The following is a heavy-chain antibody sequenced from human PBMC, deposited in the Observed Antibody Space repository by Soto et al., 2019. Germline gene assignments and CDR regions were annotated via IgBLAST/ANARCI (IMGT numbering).Heavy chain of an antibody. V-gene: IGHV4-30-2*01. CDR2: IYHSGST. CDR1: GGSISSGGYS. Sequence: SETLSLTCAVSGGSISSGGYSWSWIRQPPGKGLEWIGYIYHSGSTYYNPSLKSRVTISVDRSKNQFPLKLSSVTAADTAVYYCARGNYDFWSGYYKTYYFDYWGQGTLVTVSS. CDR3: ARGNYDFWSGYYKTYYFDY. D-gene: IGHD3-3*01. J-gene: IGHJ4*02.